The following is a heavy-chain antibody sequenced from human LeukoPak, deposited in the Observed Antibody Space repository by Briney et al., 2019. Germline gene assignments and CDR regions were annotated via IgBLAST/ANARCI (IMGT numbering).Heavy chain of an antibody. CDR2: INSDGSST. CDR3: ARRAQGLVTEE. D-gene: IGHD1-14*01. V-gene: IGHV3-74*01. J-gene: IGHJ4*02. CDR1: GFTFSSYW. Sequence: PGGSLRLSCAASGFTFSSYWMHWVRQAPGKGLVWVSRINSDGSSTSYADSVEGRFTISRDNAKNTLYLQMSSLRAEDTAVYYSARRAQGLVTEEWGQGTLVTVSS.